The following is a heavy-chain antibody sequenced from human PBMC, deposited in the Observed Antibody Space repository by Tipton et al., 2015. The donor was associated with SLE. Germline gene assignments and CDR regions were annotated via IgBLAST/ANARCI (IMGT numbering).Heavy chain of an antibody. V-gene: IGHV4-61*02. CDR1: GGSIRNTIYY. J-gene: IGHJ4*02. D-gene: IGHD2-2*01. CDR3: ARGFRSITCLDY. CDR2: IYTSGST. Sequence: TLSLTCTVSGGSIRNTIYYWSWIRQPAGKGLEWIGRIYTSGSTNYNPSLKSRVTISVDTSKNQFSLKLTSVTAADTAVYYCARGFRSITCLDYWGQGTLVTVSS.